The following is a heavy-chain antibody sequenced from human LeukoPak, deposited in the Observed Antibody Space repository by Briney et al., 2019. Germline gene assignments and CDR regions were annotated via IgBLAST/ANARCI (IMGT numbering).Heavy chain of an antibody. J-gene: IGHJ4*02. CDR1: GGSISSYY. Sequence: ASETLSLTCTVPGGSISSYYWSWLRQPPGRGLEWIGYIYYSGSTNYNPSLKSRVTISVDTSKNQFSLKLSSVTAADTAVYYCARAGYSYGHSDYWGQGTLVTVSS. V-gene: IGHV4-59*12. CDR3: ARAGYSYGHSDY. CDR2: IYYSGST. D-gene: IGHD5-18*01.